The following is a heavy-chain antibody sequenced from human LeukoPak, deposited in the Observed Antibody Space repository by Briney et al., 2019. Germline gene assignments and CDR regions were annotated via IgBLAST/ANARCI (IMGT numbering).Heavy chain of an antibody. Sequence: PSETLSLTCTVSGGSISSGDYYWSWIRQPPGKGLEWIGYIYYGGSTYYNPSLKSRVTISVDTSKNQFSLKLSSVTAADTAVYYCAREGYSYGAYGIDIWGQGTMVTSLQ. CDR3: AREGYSYGAYGIDI. CDR1: GGSISSGDYY. D-gene: IGHD5-18*01. CDR2: IYYGGST. J-gene: IGHJ3*02. V-gene: IGHV4-30-4*02.